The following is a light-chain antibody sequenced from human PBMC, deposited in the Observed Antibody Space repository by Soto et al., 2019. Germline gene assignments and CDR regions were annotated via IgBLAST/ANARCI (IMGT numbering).Light chain of an antibody. CDR3: QQYANLPLT. CDR2: SAS. CDR1: QDMDKY. J-gene: IGKJ3*01. V-gene: IGKV1-33*01. Sequence: DIEMTQSPPSLSASVGDRVTITCQASQDMDKYLNWYQQKPGKAPELLIYSASILETGVPSRFSGNGSGTDFTFTISTLQPEDVAAYYCQQYANLPLTFGPGTKVDIK.